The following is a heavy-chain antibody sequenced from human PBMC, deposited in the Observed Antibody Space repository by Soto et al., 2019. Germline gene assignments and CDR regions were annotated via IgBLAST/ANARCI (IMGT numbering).Heavy chain of an antibody. CDR3: ARVLSRYYDSSGVDC. J-gene: IGHJ4*02. CDR2: ISAYNGNT. D-gene: IGHD3-22*01. Sequence: VASVKVSCKASGYTFTSYGISWVRQAPGQGLEWMGWISAYNGNTNYAQKLQGRVTMTTDTSTSTAYMELRSLRSDDTAVYYCARVLSRYYDSSGVDCWGQGTLVTVSS. CDR1: GYTFTSYG. V-gene: IGHV1-18*01.